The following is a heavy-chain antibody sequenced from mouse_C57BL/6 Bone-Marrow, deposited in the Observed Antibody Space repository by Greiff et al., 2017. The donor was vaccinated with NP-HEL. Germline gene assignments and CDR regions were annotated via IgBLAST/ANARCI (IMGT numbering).Heavy chain of an antibody. Sequence: QVQLKQSGAELAKPGASVKLSCKASGYTFTSYWMHWVKQRPGQGLEWLGYINPSSGYTKYNPKFKDKATLPAVKASSTAYMQLSSLTYEASAVYYCERCHARRGYAMDYWGQGTSVTVSS. V-gene: IGHV1-7*01. CDR3: ERCHARRGYAMDY. CDR1: GYTFTSYW. CDR2: INPSSGYT. D-gene: IGHD3-3*01. J-gene: IGHJ4*01.